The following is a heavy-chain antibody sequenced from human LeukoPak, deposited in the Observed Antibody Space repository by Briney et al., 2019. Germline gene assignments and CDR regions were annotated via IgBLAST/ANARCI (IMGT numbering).Heavy chain of an antibody. CDR1: GGTFSSYA. CDR2: IIPIFGTA. CDR3: ARGGDSSGYPTYYFDY. V-gene: IGHV1-69*13. Sequence: SVKVSCKASGGTFSSYAISWVRQAPGQGLEWMGGIIPIFGTANYAQKFQGRVTITADESTSTAYMELSSLRSEDTAVYYCARGGDSSGYPTYYFDYWGQGTLVTVSS. J-gene: IGHJ4*02. D-gene: IGHD3-22*01.